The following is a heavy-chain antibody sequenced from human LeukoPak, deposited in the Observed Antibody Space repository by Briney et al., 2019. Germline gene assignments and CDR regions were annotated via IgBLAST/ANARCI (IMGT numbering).Heavy chain of an antibody. CDR3: ARDPANRGAFDI. Sequence: GGSLRLSCAASGFSFSGYGMHWVRQAPGKGLEWVAFIRYDGSNEYYADSVKGRFTISRDNSKNTLYLQMNSLRADDTAVYYCARDPANRGAFDIWGPGTMVTVSS. V-gene: IGHV3-30*02. D-gene: IGHD3-16*02. CDR1: GFSFSGYG. J-gene: IGHJ3*02. CDR2: IRYDGSNE.